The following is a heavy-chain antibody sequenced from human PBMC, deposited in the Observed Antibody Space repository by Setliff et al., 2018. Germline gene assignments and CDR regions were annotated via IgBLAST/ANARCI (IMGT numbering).Heavy chain of an antibody. J-gene: IGHJ4*02. D-gene: IGHD5-12*01. CDR3: ARLGGLLVATMPFDY. Sequence: SETLSLTCAVSGFSITNGYYWGWIRQSPGRGLEWIADIFQSGITFYNPSLKSRVTMSLDTSTNQFSLKLRSVTTADTAVYYCARLGGLLVATMPFDYWGQGIPVTVSP. CDR1: GFSITNGYY. V-gene: IGHV4-38-2*01. CDR2: IFQSGIT.